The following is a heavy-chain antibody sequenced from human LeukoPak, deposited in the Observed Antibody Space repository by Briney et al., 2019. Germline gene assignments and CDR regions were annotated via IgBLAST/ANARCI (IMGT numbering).Heavy chain of an antibody. CDR1: GYSISSGYY. J-gene: IGHJ4*02. D-gene: IGHD5-18*01. V-gene: IGHV4-38-2*02. Sequence: SETLSLTCTVSGYSISSGYYWGWIRQPPGKGLEWVATIGNTETFYADSVTGRFTISRDNSKNTVNLQMNRLRVEDTAIYYCAKDWIQFNRVFDCFDSWGQGTLVTVSS. CDR3: AKDWIQFNRVFDCFDS. CDR2: IGNTET.